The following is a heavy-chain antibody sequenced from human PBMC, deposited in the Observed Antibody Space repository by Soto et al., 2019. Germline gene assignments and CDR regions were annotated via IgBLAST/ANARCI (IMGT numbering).Heavy chain of an antibody. D-gene: IGHD2-21*01. Sequence: GWSLRLSCAASGFTFSNYAMTWVRQAPGKGLEWVSAISGTGGNTYYADSVKGRFTISRDNSKNTLFLQMNSLRAEDTAVYYCAKEEGPINASGQETLVAVSS. V-gene: IGHV3-23*01. J-gene: IGHJ5*02. CDR1: GFTFSNYA. CDR2: ISGTGGNT. CDR3: AKEEGPINA.